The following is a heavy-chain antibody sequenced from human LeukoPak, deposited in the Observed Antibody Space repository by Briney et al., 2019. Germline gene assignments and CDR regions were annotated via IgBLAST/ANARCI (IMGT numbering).Heavy chain of an antibody. V-gene: IGHV3-74*03. J-gene: IGHJ4*02. CDR1: GLTFSTYW. CDR3: AREARVGGALQY. Sequence: GGSLRLSCAASGLTFSTYWMHWVRQAPGKGLAWVARINPDGSIRTYANSVQGRVTISRDTAKDTLFLQMNSLRAEDTAVYYCAREARVGGALQYWGQGTTLTVSS. CDR2: INPDGSIR. D-gene: IGHD1-26*01.